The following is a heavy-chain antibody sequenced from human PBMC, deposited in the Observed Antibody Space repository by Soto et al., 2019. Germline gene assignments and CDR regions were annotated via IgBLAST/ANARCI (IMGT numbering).Heavy chain of an antibody. CDR3: AKRERDDN. CDR2: ISDSGART. Sequence: VHLLESGGALVQPGGSLRLSCVASGFTFRSYHMSWVRQAPGKGLEWVSGISDSGARTDYADSVKGRFTVSRDNSKNTLYLQRNALRSEDTAIYFCAKRERDDNWGQGTLVTVSS. V-gene: IGHV3-23*01. J-gene: IGHJ4*02. CDR1: GFTFRSYH.